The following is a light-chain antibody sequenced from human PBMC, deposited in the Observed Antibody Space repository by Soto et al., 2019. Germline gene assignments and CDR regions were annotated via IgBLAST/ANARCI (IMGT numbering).Light chain of an antibody. CDR3: QQYGSSGT. Sequence: LTQSLGTLSMQPVEIATLSGKASQSVSNNYVAWYQQKPRQAPRLLIYGASSRATSIPDRFSGSGSGTDFTLTSSRLETEDFAVYYCQQYGSSGTFGQGTKVDIK. CDR1: QSVSNNY. V-gene: IGKV3-20*01. CDR2: GAS. J-gene: IGKJ1*01.